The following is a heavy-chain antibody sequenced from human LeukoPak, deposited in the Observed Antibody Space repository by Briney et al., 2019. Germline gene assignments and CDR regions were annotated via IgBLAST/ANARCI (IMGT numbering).Heavy chain of an antibody. CDR3: ARQGDDYGGTWGFDY. Sequence: SETLSLTCTVSGGSISSGTYYWGWIRQPPGKGLEWIGSMYYSGNTYYNPSLKSRITISVDTSKNQFFLKLNSVTAADTAVYYCARQGDDYGGTWGFDYWGQGTLVTVSS. V-gene: IGHV4-39*01. J-gene: IGHJ4*02. CDR2: MYYSGNT. D-gene: IGHD4-23*01. CDR1: GGSISSGTYY.